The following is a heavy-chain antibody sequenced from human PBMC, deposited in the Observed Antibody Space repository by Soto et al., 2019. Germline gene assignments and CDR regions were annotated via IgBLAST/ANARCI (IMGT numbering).Heavy chain of an antibody. D-gene: IGHD3-22*01. V-gene: IGHV1-69*01. Sequence: SVKVSCKASGGTFSSYAISWVRQAPGQVLEWMGGIIPIFGTANYAQKFQGRVTITADESTSTAYMELSSLRSEDTAVYYCARDPTYYYDSSGYLRVLGYYGMDVWGQGTTVTVSS. CDR1: GGTFSSYA. CDR3: ARDPTYYYDSSGYLRVLGYYGMDV. CDR2: IIPIFGTA. J-gene: IGHJ6*02.